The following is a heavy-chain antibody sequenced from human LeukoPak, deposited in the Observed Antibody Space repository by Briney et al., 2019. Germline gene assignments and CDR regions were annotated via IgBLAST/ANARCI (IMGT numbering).Heavy chain of an antibody. D-gene: IGHD5-18*01. CDR1: GGSISSYY. CDR3: ARGGDGYSYGTVGAFDI. V-gene: IGHV4-59*01. Sequence: PSETLSLTCTVSGGSISSYYWSWIRQPSGKGLEWIGYIYYSGSTNYNPSLKSRVTISVDTSKNQFSLKLSSVTAADTAVYYCARGGDGYSYGTVGAFDIWGQGTMVTVSS. CDR2: IYYSGST. J-gene: IGHJ3*02.